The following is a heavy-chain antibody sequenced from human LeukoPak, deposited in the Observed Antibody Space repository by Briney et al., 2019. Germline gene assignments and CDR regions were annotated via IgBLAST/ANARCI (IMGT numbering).Heavy chain of an antibody. CDR3: AREGGYCSGGSCSRGAFDI. V-gene: IGHV1-46*01. CDR1: GDTFTSYY. J-gene: IGHJ3*02. CDR2: IIPSGGST. Sequence: GASVKVSCKASGDTFTSYYMHWVRQAPGQGLEWMGMIIPSGGSTSYAQKFQGRVTMTRDISTSTVYMELSSLRSEDTAVYYCAREGGYCSGGSCSRGAFDIWGQGTMVTVSS. D-gene: IGHD2-15*01.